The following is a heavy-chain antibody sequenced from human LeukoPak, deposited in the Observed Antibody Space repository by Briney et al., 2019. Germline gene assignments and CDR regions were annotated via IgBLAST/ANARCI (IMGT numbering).Heavy chain of an antibody. CDR3: AREGTLSSSPNWFGP. Sequence: GASVKVSCKASGYTFTGHYMHWVRQAPGQGLEWMGWIDPNSGGTNYAQKFQGRVTMTRDTSISTAYLELSRLRSDDTAVYYCAREGTLSSSPNWFGPWGQGTLVTVSS. J-gene: IGHJ5*02. D-gene: IGHD6-13*01. CDR2: IDPNSGGT. CDR1: GYTFTGHY. V-gene: IGHV1-2*02.